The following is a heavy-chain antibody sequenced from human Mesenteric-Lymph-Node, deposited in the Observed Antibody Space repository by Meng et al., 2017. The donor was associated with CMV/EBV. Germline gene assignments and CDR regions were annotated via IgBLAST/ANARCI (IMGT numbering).Heavy chain of an antibody. CDR3: AGGIAAAGSRWFEP. J-gene: IGHJ5*02. CDR2: IIPILGIA. CDR1: GGTFSSYT. V-gene: IGHV1-69*02. D-gene: IGHD6-13*01. Sequence: QVQLVQSGAEVKKPGSSVKVSCKASGGTFSSYTISWVRQAPGQGLEWMGRIIPILGIANYAQKFQGRVTITADKSTSTAYMELSSLRSEDTAVYYCAGGIAAAGSRWFEPWGQGTLVTVSS.